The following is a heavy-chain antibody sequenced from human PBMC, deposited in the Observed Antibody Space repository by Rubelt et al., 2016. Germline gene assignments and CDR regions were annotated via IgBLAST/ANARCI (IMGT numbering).Heavy chain of an antibody. J-gene: IGHJ5*02. CDR1: GGSMSGYY. CDR2: IYYGGST. Sequence: QVQLQESGPGLVKPSETLSLTCTVSGGSMSGYYWSWIRQPPGKGLEWIGYIYYGGSTYYNPSLKSRVTISVDTSKNQFSLKLSSVTAADTAVYFCARDLGHWGRFDPWGQGTLVTVSS. V-gene: IGHV4-59*01. D-gene: IGHD7-27*01. CDR3: ARDLGHWGRFDP.